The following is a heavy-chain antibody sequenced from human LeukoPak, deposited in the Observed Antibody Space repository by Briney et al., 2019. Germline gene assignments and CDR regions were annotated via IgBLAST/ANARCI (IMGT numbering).Heavy chain of an antibody. J-gene: IGHJ5*02. V-gene: IGHV4-38-2*02. D-gene: IGHD1-1*01. CDR2: IYHSGST. CDR1: GYSISSGYY. CDR3: ARHWRTTGTTIDP. Sequence: SETLSLTCTVSGYSISSGYYWGWIRQPPGKGLEWIGSIYHSGSTNYNPSLKSRVTISVDTSKNQFSLKLSSVTAADTAVYYCARHWRTTGTTIDPWGQGTLVTVSS.